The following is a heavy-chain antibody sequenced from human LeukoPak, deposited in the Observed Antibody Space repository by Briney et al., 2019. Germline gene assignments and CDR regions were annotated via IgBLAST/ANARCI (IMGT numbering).Heavy chain of an antibody. V-gene: IGHV3-23*01. Sequence: GGSLRLSCAASGFTLSAHGMNWVRQAPGKGLEWVSAISGSGGSTYYADSVKGRFTISRDNSKNTLYLQMNSLRAEDTAVYYCAKEHNLVDIVRYYGNYWGQGTLVTVSS. D-gene: IGHD5-12*01. CDR3: AKEHNLVDIVRYYGNY. J-gene: IGHJ4*02. CDR1: GFTLSAHG. CDR2: ISGSGGST.